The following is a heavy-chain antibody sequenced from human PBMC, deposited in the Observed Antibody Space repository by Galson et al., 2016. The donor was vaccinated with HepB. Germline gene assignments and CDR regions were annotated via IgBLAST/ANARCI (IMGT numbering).Heavy chain of an antibody. CDR3: PRESSGYDYDFDI. CDR2: ISSSSTYI. V-gene: IGHV3-21*01. J-gene: IGHJ3*02. Sequence: SLRLSCAASGFTFSRYTLNWVRRAPGKGLEWVSSISSSSTYIYYADSMKGRFTISRDNAKRSLYLQMSSLRVEDTAVYYCPRESSGYDYDFDIWGQGTMVTVSS. D-gene: IGHD5-12*01. CDR1: GFTFSRYT.